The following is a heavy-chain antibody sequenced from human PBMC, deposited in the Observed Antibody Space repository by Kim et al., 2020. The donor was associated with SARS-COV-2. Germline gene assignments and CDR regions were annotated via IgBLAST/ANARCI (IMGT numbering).Heavy chain of an antibody. J-gene: IGHJ2*01. Sequence: GRSLRLSCAASGFTFSSYGMHWVRQAPGKGLEWVAVISYDGSNKYYADSVKGRFTISRDNSKNTLYLQMNSLRAEDTAVYYCAKDYHGYSSSWWYFDLWGRGTLVTVSS. CDR3: AKDYHGYSSSWWYFDL. D-gene: IGHD6-13*01. CDR2: ISYDGSNK. CDR1: GFTFSSYG. V-gene: IGHV3-30*18.